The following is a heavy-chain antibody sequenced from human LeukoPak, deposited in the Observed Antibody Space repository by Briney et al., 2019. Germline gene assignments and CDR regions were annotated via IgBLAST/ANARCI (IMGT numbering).Heavy chain of an antibody. Sequence: GGSLRLSCAASGFTFSSYAMSWVRQAPGKGLEWVSAISGSGGSTYYADSVKGRFTISRDNSKNTLYLQMNSLKAEDTAVYYCAKDPGSSSWYGGVDWGQGTLVTVSS. CDR2: ISGSGGST. J-gene: IGHJ4*02. CDR1: GFTFSSYA. V-gene: IGHV3-23*01. CDR3: AKDPGSSSWYGGVD. D-gene: IGHD6-13*01.